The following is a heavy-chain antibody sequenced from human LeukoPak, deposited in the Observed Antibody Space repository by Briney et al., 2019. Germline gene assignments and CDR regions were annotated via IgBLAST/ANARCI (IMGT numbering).Heavy chain of an antibody. V-gene: IGHV1-3*03. J-gene: IGHJ4*02. Sequence: ASVKVSCKASGYTFTSYGISWVRQAPGQGLEWMGWINAGNGNTKYSQEFQGRVTITRDTSASTAYMELSSLRSENMAVYYCARDKLYSSGWYRSPLYYFDYWGQGTLVTVSS. D-gene: IGHD6-19*01. CDR3: ARDKLYSSGWYRSPLYYFDY. CDR2: INAGNGNT. CDR1: GYTFTSYG.